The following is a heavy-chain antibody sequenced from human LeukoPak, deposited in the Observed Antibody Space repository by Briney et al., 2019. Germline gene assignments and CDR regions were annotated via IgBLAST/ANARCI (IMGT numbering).Heavy chain of an antibody. CDR2: IYPGDSET. J-gene: IGHJ3*01. CDR1: GYIFTSYW. CDR3: ANLIGGDFAFDV. Sequence: GESLKISCKGSGYIFTSYWIGWVRQMPGKGLEWMGTIYPGDSETRYSPSFQGQVTISVDKFISTAYLQWSSLKASDTAMYYCANLIGGDFAFDVWGQGTMVTVSS. V-gene: IGHV5-51*01. D-gene: IGHD2-21*02.